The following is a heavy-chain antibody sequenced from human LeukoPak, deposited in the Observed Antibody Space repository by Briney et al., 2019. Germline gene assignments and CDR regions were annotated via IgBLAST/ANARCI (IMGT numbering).Heavy chain of an antibody. CDR2: INSDGSSA. V-gene: IGHV3-74*01. CDR3: AKDPHSSSWYYFDS. D-gene: IGHD6-13*01. Sequence: PGGSLRLSCAASGFTFSYYWMHWVRQAPGKGLVWVSRINSDGSSASYADSVKGRFTISRDNAKNTLYLQMNSLRAEDTAFYYCAKDPHSSSWYYFDSWGQGTLVTVSS. J-gene: IGHJ4*02. CDR1: GFTFSYYW.